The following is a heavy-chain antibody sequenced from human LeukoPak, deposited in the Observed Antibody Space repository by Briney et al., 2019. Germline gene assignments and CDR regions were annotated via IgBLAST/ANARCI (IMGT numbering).Heavy chain of an antibody. CDR2: INAGNDNT. V-gene: IGHV1-3*03. D-gene: IGHD4-23*01. Sequence: GASVKVSCKASGYTFINYAMHWVRQAPGQRLEWMGWINAGNDNTRYSQEFQGRVTITRDTSASTAYMELSSLRSEDMAVYYCARGRRWDYYYYMDVWGKGTTVTVSS. J-gene: IGHJ6*03. CDR3: ARGRRWDYYYYMDV. CDR1: GYTFINYA.